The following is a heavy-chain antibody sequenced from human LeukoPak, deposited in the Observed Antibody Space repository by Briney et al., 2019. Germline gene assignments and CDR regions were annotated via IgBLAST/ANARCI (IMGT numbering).Heavy chain of an antibody. CDR2: ISVYNGNT. D-gene: IGHD5-12*01. CDR1: GYTFARYG. CDR3: ARTYSGYDY. V-gene: IGHV1-18*04. Sequence: ASVKVSCKASGYTFARYGISWVRQAPGQGLEWMGWISVYNGNTNYAQKFQGRVTMTTDTSASTAYMELRSLRSDDTAVYYCARTYSGYDYWGQGTLVTVSS. J-gene: IGHJ4*02.